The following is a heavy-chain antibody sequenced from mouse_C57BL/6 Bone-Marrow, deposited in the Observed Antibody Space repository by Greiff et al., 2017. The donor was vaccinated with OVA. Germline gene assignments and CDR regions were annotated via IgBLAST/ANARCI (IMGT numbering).Heavy chain of an antibody. V-gene: IGHV1-15*01. CDR1: GYTFTDYE. J-gene: IGHJ2*01. CDR3: TRDDYDRDY. CDR2: IYPATGGT. Sequence: QVQLKASGAELVRPGASVTLSCKASGYTFTDYEMHWVKQTPVHGLEWIGAIYPATGGTAYNQKFKGKAILTADKSSSTASMERRSLTSEDSAVYYCTRDDYDRDYWGQGTTLTVSS. D-gene: IGHD2-4*01.